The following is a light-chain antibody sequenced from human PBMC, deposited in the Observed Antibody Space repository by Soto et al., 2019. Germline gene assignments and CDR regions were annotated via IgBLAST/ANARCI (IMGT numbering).Light chain of an antibody. Sequence: EIVMTQSPATLSLSPGDRATLSCRASQSVRSHLAWFQQKPGQPPRLLIFGESTRATGVPARFSGSGSGSEFTLIISSLQSEDFAVYFCQQYDNSPLTFGGGTKVDIK. CDR1: QSVRSH. V-gene: IGKV3-15*01. J-gene: IGKJ4*01. CDR3: QQYDNSPLT. CDR2: GES.